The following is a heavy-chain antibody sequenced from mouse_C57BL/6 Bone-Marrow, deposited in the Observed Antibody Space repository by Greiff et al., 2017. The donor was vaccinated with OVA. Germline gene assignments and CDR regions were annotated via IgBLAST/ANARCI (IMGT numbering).Heavy chain of an antibody. CDR3: AKKDGNYFYAMDY. CDR1: GFSLTSYG. CDR2: IWSGGST. D-gene: IGHD2-1*01. V-gene: IGHV2-5*01. Sequence: QVQLQQSGPGLVQPSQSLSITCTVSGFSLTSYGVHWVRQSPGKGLEWLGVIWSGGSTDYNAAFMSRLSITKDNSKSQVFFKMNSLQAEDTAIYYCAKKDGNYFYAMDYWGQGTSVTVAS. J-gene: IGHJ4*01.